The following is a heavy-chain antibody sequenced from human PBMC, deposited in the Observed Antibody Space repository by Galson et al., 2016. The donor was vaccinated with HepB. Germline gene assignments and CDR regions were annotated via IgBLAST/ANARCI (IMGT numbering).Heavy chain of an antibody. CDR2: ISNGGGST. V-gene: IGHV3-23*01. J-gene: IGHJ4*02. CDR1: GFTFSSFA. Sequence: SLRLSCAASGFTFSSFAMNWVRQAPGKGLEWVSLISNGGGSTYYADSVKGRFTISRDNSKNTLYLQMNSLRAEDTAVYYCANWLTSYGDYWGQGALVTVSS. CDR3: ANWLTSYGDY. D-gene: IGHD5-18*01.